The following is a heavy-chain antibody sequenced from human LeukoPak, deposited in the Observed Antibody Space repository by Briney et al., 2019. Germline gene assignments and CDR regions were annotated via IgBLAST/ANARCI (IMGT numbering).Heavy chain of an antibody. CDR1: GFTFSSYA. J-gene: IGHJ4*02. Sequence: GGSLRLSCAASGFTFSSYAMSWVRQAPGKGLEWVSSISSSSSYIYYADSVKGRFTISRDNAKNSLYLQMNSLRAEDTAVYYCARNKKGDRYTYGHDSWGQGTLVTVSS. CDR2: ISSSSSYI. CDR3: ARNKKGDRYTYGHDS. V-gene: IGHV3-21*01. D-gene: IGHD5-18*01.